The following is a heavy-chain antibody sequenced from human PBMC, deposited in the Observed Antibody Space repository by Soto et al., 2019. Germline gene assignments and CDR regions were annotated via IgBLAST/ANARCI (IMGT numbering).Heavy chain of an antibody. J-gene: IGHJ6*02. CDR2: ISSSGSTI. CDR1: GFTFSSYE. V-gene: IGHV3-48*03. D-gene: IGHD1-7*01. Sequence: GGSLRLSCAASGFTFSSYEMNWVRQAPGKGLEWVSYISSSGSTIYYADSVKGRFTISRDNAKNSLYLQMNSLRAEDTAVYYCARIITGTWNYYYYGMDVWGQGTTVTVSS. CDR3: ARIITGTWNYYYYGMDV.